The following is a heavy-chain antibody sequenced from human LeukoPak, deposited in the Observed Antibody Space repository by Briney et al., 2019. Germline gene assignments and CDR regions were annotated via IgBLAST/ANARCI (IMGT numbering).Heavy chain of an antibody. CDR3: VLYGDYESPDGFDI. J-gene: IGHJ3*02. V-gene: IGHV3-23*01. D-gene: IGHD4-17*01. Sequence: GGSLRLSCVGSGFSFSTYGMTWVRQAPGKGLEWVSSVSSSGETTYCADSVKGRFTISRDNSKNTLYLHMNSLRAEDTAVYYCVLYGDYESPDGFDIWGQGTMVTVSS. CDR2: VSSSGETT. CDR1: GFSFSTYG.